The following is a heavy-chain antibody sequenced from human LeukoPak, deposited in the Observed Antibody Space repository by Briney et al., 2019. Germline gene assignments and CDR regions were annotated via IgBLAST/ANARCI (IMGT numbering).Heavy chain of an antibody. Sequence: PGGSLRLSCAASGFTFSSYAMSWVRQAPGKGLEWVSGISGSGDSTYYADSVKGRFTVSRDNSKNTLFVQMNSLRAEDTAVYYCVKKGAGADVWGGYYRPFDYWGQGTLVTVSS. CDR2: ISGSGDST. D-gene: IGHD3-3*01. CDR3: VKKGAGADVWGGYYRPFDY. V-gene: IGHV3-23*01. CDR1: GFTFSSYA. J-gene: IGHJ4*02.